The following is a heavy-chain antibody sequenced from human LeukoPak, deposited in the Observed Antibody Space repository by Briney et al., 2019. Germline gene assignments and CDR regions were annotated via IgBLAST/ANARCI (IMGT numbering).Heavy chain of an antibody. V-gene: IGHV1-18*01. CDR2: ISAYNGNT. CDR3: ARDKEGYCSSTSCSRGDNSFDP. J-gene: IGHJ5*02. Sequence: GASVKVSCKASGYTFTSYGISLVRQAPGQGLEWMGWISAYNGNTNYAQKLQGRVTMTTDTSTSTAYMELRSLRSDDTAVYYCARDKEGYCSSTSCSRGDNSFDPWGQGTPVPVSS. CDR1: GYTFTSYG. D-gene: IGHD2-2*01.